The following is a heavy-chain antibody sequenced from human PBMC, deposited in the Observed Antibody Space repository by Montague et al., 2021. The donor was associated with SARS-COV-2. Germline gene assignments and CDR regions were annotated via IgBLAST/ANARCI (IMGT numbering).Heavy chain of an antibody. Sequence: SETLSLTCNVSGASISRSDYYWAWIRQPPGKGLELIGSIHYIGNTYYNPSLKSRVTISVDTSENQFSLKLRSVIAADTAVHYCARLLPDGTGVATDIPFDSWGQGTLVTVSS. J-gene: IGHJ4*02. CDR3: ARLLPDGTGVATDIPFDS. CDR2: IHYIGNT. V-gene: IGHV4-39*01. D-gene: IGHD7-27*01. CDR1: GASISRSDYY.